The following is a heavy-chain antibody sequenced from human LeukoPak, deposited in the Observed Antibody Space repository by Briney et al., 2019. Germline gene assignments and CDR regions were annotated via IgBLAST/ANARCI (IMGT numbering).Heavy chain of an antibody. V-gene: IGHV1-69*06. D-gene: IGHD3-10*01. CDR1: GGTFSSYA. J-gene: IGHJ4*02. CDR3: ASGPVRGVIMHDLYDY. CDR2: IIPIFGTA. Sequence: SVKVSCKASGGTFSSYAISWVGQAPGQGLEWRGGIIPIFGTANYAQKFQGRVTITADKSTSTAYMELSSLRSEDTAVYYCASGPVRGVIMHDLYDYWGQGTLVTVSS.